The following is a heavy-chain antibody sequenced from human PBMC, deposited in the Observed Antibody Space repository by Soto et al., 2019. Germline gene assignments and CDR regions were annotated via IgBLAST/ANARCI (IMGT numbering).Heavy chain of an antibody. CDR1: GGSISSYY. V-gene: IGHV4-59*08. D-gene: IGHD3-16*01. CDR3: ARRYGWAFDI. Sequence: QVQLQESGPGLVKPSETLSLTCTVSGGSISSYYWNWIRQPPGKGLEYIGYIFYSGSTNYNPSLKSRVTISVNTSKIQFSLKLSSVTAADTAVYYCARRYGWAFDIWGQGTMVSVSS. CDR2: IFYSGST. J-gene: IGHJ3*02.